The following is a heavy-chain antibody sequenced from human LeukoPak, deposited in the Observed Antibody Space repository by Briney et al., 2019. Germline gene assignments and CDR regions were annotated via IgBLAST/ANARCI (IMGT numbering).Heavy chain of an antibody. CDR1: GFTFTNYG. V-gene: IGHV1-18*01. D-gene: IGHD5-12*01. CDR2: ISVDNGNT. CDR3: ARDSWARAYDIDY. Sequence: ASVKVSCKASGFTFTNYGISWVRQAPGQGLEWMAWISVDNGNTNYIQALQGRLTLTTDTSTSTAYMELRNLRSDDTAVYYCARDSWARAYDIDYWGQGTLVTVSS. J-gene: IGHJ4*02.